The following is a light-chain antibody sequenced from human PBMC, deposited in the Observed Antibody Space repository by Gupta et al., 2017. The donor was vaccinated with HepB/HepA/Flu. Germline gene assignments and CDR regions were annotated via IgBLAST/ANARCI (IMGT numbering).Light chain of an antibody. CDR1: QGIRND. J-gene: IGKJ1*01. CDR3: LQDDTYPPT. Sequence: IQVTQSPSSLSASIGDRVAITCRASQGIRNDVSWYQQKPGKAPKLLIFAASSLQSGVPSRFSGSGSGTDFTLTISRLQPEDFATYYCLQDDTYPPTFGQGTKVEVK. CDR2: AAS. V-gene: IGKV1-6*01.